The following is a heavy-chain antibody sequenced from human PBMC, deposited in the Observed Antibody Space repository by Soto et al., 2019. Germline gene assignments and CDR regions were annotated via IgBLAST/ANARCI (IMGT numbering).Heavy chain of an antibody. J-gene: IGHJ6*02. V-gene: IGHV6-1*01. CDR2: TYYRSKWYN. D-gene: IGHD2-15*01. CDR1: GDSVSSNSAA. Sequence: KQSQTLSLTCAISGDSVSSNSAAWNWIRQSPSRGLEWLGRTYYRSKWYNDYAVSVKSRITINPDTSKNQFSLQLNSVTPEDTAVYYCAREGGRVGGVAANYYYYGMDVWGQGTTVTVSS. CDR3: AREGGRVGGVAANYYYYGMDV.